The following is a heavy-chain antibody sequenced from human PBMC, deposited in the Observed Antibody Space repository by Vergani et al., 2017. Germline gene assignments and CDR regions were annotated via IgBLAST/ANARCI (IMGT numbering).Heavy chain of an antibody. Sequence: QVLLVQSGAEVKKPGASVKVSCKASGYTFTSYGISWVRQAPGQGLEWMGWISAYNGNTNYAQKLQGRVTMTTDTTTSTAYMELRSLRSDDTAVYYCARDKSQYYYGSGSYSPFDYWGQGTLVTVSS. CDR2: ISAYNGNT. CDR1: GYTFTSYG. J-gene: IGHJ4*02. CDR3: ARDKSQYYYGSGSYSPFDY. V-gene: IGHV1-18*04. D-gene: IGHD3-10*01.